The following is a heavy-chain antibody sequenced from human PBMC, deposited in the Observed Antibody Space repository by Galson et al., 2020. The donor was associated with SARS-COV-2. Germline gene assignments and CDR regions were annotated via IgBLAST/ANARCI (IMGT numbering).Heavy chain of an antibody. Sequence: GGSLRLSCAASGFTFSSYSMNWVRQAPGKGLEWVSSISSSSSYIYYADSVKSRFTISSDNAKNSLYLQLNSLRAEDTAVYYCARAKGGKYGMDDWGQGTTVTVSS. CDR1: GFTFSSYS. CDR2: ISSSSSYI. J-gene: IGHJ6*02. CDR3: ARAKGGKYGMDD. V-gene: IGHV3-21*01. D-gene: IGHD3-16*01.